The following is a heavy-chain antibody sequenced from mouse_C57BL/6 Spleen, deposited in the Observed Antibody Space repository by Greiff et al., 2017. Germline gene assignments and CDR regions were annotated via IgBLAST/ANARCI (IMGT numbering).Heavy chain of an antibody. J-gene: IGHJ3*01. Sequence: VQLQQPGAELVRPGSSVKLSCKASGYTFTSYWMDWVKQRPGQGLEWIGNIYPSDSETHYNQKFKDKATLTVDKSSSTAYMQLSSLTSEDSAVYYCARWYDGYDGGFADWGQGTLVTVSA. V-gene: IGHV1-61*01. CDR2: IYPSDSET. CDR1: GYTFTSYW. D-gene: IGHD2-3*01. CDR3: ARWYDGYDGGFAD.